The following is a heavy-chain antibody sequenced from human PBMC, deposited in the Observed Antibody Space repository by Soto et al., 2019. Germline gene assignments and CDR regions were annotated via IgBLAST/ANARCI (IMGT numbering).Heavy chain of an antibody. V-gene: IGHV4-34*01. J-gene: IGHJ4*02. CDR2: INHSGST. CDR1: GGSFSGYY. D-gene: IGHD6-19*01. Sequence: SETLSLTCAVYGGSFSGYYWSWIRQPPGKGLEWIGEINHSGSTNYNPSLKSRVTISVDTSKNQFSLKLSAVTAADTGVYYCAREMGGSVYVTAVAKAINYYFDYWGQGTLVTVSS. CDR3: AREMGGSVYVTAVAKAINYYFDY.